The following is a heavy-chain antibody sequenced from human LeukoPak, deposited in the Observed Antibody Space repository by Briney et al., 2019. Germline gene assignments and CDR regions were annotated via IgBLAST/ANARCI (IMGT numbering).Heavy chain of an antibody. CDR1: GGSLSAYY. V-gene: IGHV4-34*01. D-gene: IGHD3-22*01. CDR3: ARGRLTADTFFYDTNGYYYFDS. Sequence: SETLSLTCAVYGGSLSAYYWSWIRQPPGKGLEWIGEINDSGSTNHSPSLKSRVTISVDTSKKQFSLKLSSVTAADTAVYYCARGRLTADTFFYDTNGYYYFDSWGQGSLVTVSS. CDR2: INDSGST. J-gene: IGHJ4*02.